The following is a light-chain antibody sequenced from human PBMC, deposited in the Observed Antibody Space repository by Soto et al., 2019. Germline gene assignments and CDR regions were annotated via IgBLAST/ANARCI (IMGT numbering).Light chain of an antibody. CDR3: SSFAGNNNLV. CDR1: SSDVGGYND. J-gene: IGLJ2*01. CDR2: EVS. Sequence: QSALTQPPSASGSPGQSVTISCTGTSSDVGGYNDVSWYQQHPGKAPKLMISEVSKRPSGVPDRFSGSKSGNTASLTVSGLQAEDEAAYYCSSFAGNNNLVFGGGTQLTVL. V-gene: IGLV2-8*01.